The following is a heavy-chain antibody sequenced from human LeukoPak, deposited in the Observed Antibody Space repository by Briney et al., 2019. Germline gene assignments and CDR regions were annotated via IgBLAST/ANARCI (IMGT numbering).Heavy chain of an antibody. CDR1: GLTFSTCA. CDR2: IRPDGGKK. V-gene: IGHV3-30*02. CDR3: VKDDPVLHF. Sequence: QAGGSLRLSCSASGLTFSTCAMHWVRQAPGRGLEWLTLIRPDGGKKFYSDSVKGRFTVSRDNFKNMLYLEMNSLSSEDTAVYYCVKDDPVLHFWGQGTLVSVSS. J-gene: IGHJ4*02.